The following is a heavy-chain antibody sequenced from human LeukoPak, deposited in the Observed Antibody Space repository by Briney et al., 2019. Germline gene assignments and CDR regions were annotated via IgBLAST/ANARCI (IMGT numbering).Heavy chain of an antibody. CDR2: ICADGGST. J-gene: IGHJ4*02. Sequence: GGSLRLSCVASGLNFDDFAMHWVRQAPGKGLEWVSRICADGGSTFSADSVKGRFSISRDNSKNSLYLQMNSLRSEDTAMYYCAKESGKFDYWGEGTLVAVSS. CDR1: GLNFDDFA. V-gene: IGHV3-43*02. CDR3: AKESGKFDY.